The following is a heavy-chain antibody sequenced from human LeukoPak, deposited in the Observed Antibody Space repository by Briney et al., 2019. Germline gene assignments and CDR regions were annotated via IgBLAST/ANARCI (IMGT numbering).Heavy chain of an antibody. J-gene: IGHJ4*02. Sequence: GGSLRLSCAASGFTFSTYWMSWVRQAPGKGLEWVANIKQDGSEKYYIDSVKGRFTISRDNAKNSLYLQMNSLRAEDTAMYYCTRDSAGNDYWGQGTLVTVSS. CDR2: IKQDGSEK. D-gene: IGHD6-13*01. CDR3: TRDSAGNDY. V-gene: IGHV3-7*01. CDR1: GFTFSTYW.